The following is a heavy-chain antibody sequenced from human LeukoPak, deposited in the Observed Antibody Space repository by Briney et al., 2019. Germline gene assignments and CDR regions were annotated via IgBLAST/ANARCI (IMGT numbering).Heavy chain of an antibody. CDR3: ARSATDYDFWSGSLY. CDR2: IIPIFGIA. D-gene: IGHD3-3*01. CDR1: GGTFSSYA. V-gene: IGHV1-69*05. Sequence: ASVKVSCKASGGTFSSYAISWVRQAPGQGLEWMGGIIPIFGIANYAQKFQGRVTITTDESTSTAYMELSSLRSEDTAVYYCARSATDYDFWSGSLYWGQGTLVTVSS. J-gene: IGHJ4*02.